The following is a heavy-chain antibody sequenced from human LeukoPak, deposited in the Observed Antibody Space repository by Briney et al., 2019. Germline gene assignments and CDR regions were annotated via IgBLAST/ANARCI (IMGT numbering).Heavy chain of an antibody. V-gene: IGHV3-7*01. CDR2: IKQDGSEK. D-gene: IGHD4-11*01. Sequence: GGSLLLSCAASGFSFRTSWMSGGRQAPGKGREGVANIKQDGSEKYYVDSVRGRFTISRDNAKNSLYLQTNSLRAEDTAVYYCARTQYLALDVFDIWGQGTLVTVSS. CDR1: GFSFRTSW. J-gene: IGHJ3*02. CDR3: ARTQYLALDVFDI.